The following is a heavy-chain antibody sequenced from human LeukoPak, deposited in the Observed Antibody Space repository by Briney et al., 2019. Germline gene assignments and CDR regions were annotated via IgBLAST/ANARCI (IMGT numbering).Heavy chain of an antibody. CDR2: ISGSGSDV. CDR3: AIFPIVGVPAAMQDLDF. V-gene: IGHV3-23*01. J-gene: IGHJ4*02. CDR1: GFTFYNYA. Sequence: GGSLRLSCAASGFTFYNYAMSWVRQAPGKGLEWVSGISGSGSDVYYADSVKGRFHISRDSSKNTLYLQMNSLRADDTAVYFCAIFPIVGVPAAMQDLDFWGQGTLVSVSS. D-gene: IGHD2-2*01.